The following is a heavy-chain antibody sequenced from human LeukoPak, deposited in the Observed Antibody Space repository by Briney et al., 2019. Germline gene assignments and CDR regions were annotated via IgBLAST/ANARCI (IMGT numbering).Heavy chain of an antibody. J-gene: IGHJ5*02. V-gene: IGHV3-11*05. D-gene: IGHD2-2*01. CDR1: RFTFSDFY. CDR3: AKGGYCSSSSCYYGWFEP. Sequence: SGGSLRLSCAASRFTFSDFYMTWIRQAPGKGLEWLSYISPSSSYTNYADSLKGRFTISRDNAKNSLYLQMNSLRAEDTAVYYCAKGGYCSSSSCYYGWFEPWGQGTLVTVSS. CDR2: ISPSSSYT.